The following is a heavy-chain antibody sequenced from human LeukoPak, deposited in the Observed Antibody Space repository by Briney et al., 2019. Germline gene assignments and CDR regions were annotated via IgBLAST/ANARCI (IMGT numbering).Heavy chain of an antibody. V-gene: IGHV3-74*01. CDR1: GFTFSSYW. J-gene: IGHJ1*01. CDR2: INSDGSST. D-gene: IGHD3-22*01. CDR3: STDYYDSKAPYFQH. Sequence: GGSLRLSCAASGFTFSSYWMHWVRQAPGKGLVWVSRINSDGSSTSYADSVKGRFTISRDNAKNTLYPQMNSLRAEDTAVYYCSTDYYDSKAPYFQHWGQGTLVTVSS.